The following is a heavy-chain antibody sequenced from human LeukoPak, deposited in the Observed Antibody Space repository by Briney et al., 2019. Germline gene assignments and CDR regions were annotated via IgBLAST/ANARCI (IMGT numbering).Heavy chain of an antibody. V-gene: IGHV4-61*02. CDR2: IYTSGST. CDR3: ARGREVPAAIFGDYYYYMDV. Sequence: SQTLSLTCTVSGGSISSGSYYWSWIRQPAGKGLEWIGRIYTSGSTNYNPSLKSRVTISVDTSKNQFSLKLSSVTAADTAVYYCARGREVPAAIFGDYYYYMDVWGKGTTVTVSS. J-gene: IGHJ6*03. D-gene: IGHD2-2*01. CDR1: GGSISSGSYY.